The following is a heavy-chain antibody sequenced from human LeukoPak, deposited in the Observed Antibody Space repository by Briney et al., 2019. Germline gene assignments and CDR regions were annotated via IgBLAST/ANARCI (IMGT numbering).Heavy chain of an antibody. CDR3: ATGGLGAVAGTGPPQGYFDY. J-gene: IGHJ4*02. CDR1: GYTLTELS. CDR2: FDPEDGET. D-gene: IGHD6-19*01. Sequence: AASVKVSCKVSGYTLTELSMHWVRQAPGKGLEWMGGFDPEDGETIYAQKFQGRVTMTEDTSTDTAYMELSSLRPEDTAVYYCATGGLGAVAGTGPPQGYFDYWGQGTLVTVSS. V-gene: IGHV1-24*01.